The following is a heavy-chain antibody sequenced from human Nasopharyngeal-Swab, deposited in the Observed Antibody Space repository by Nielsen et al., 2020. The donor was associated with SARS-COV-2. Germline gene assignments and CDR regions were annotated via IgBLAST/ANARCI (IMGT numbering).Heavy chain of an antibody. Sequence: GESLKISCAASGFTFRNVWMSWVPQAPGKGLEWVGRIKSKTDGGTTDYATPVKGRFTMSRDDSKNTVYLQMNSLKTEDTAVYYCTTDGRWPFDSWGQGTLVTVSS. CDR1: GFTFRNVW. D-gene: IGHD4-23*01. CDR3: TTDGRWPFDS. V-gene: IGHV3-15*01. J-gene: IGHJ4*02. CDR2: IKSKTDGGTT.